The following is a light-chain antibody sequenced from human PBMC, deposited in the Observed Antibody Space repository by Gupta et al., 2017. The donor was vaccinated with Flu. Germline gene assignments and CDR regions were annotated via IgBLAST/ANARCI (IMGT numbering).Light chain of an antibody. V-gene: IGKV1-33*01. CDR1: QDIGNY. CDR3: QQDDNLPST. Sequence: DIQMTQSPSSLSASVGDRVTITCQASQDIGNYLNWYQQKPGKAPKLLIYDASKVETGVPSRFSGSGCGTDFTFTISSLQPEDFANYYCQQDDNLPSTFGQGTKVEIK. J-gene: IGKJ2*01. CDR2: DAS.